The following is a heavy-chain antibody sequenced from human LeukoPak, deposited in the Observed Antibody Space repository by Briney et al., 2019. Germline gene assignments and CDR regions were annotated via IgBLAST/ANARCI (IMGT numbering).Heavy chain of an antibody. CDR1: GFTFSSYW. D-gene: IGHD5-18*01. J-gene: IGHJ6*03. CDR2: IKQDGSEK. Sequence: GGSLRLSCAASGFTFSSYWMSWVRQAPGKGLEWVANIKQDGSEKYYVDSVKGRFTISRDNAKNSLYLQMNSLRAEDTAVYYCARGPRIQLWSGYYYYMDVWGKGTTVIVSS. V-gene: IGHV3-7*01. CDR3: ARGPRIQLWSGYYYYMDV.